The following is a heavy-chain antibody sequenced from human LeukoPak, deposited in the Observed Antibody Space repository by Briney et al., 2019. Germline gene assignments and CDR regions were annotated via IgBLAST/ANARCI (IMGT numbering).Heavy chain of an antibody. V-gene: IGHV4-34*01. D-gene: IGHD3-9*01. J-gene: IGHJ4*02. CDR2: INHSGST. Sequence: PSETLSLTCAVYGGSFSGYYWSWIRQPPGKGLEWIGEINHSGSTNYNPSLKSRVTISVDTSKNQFSLKLSSVTAADTAMYYCASSRYYDIFWGQGTLVTVSS. CDR1: GGSFSGYY. CDR3: ASSRYYDIF.